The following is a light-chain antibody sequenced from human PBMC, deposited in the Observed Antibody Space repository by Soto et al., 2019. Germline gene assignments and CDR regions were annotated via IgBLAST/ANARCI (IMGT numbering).Light chain of an antibody. V-gene: IGKV3-15*01. CDR2: GAS. CDR3: QNYGSSPET. Sequence: EIVMTQSPATLSVSPGGMATLSCRSSQGISGTLAWYQQKPGQAPRLLIYGASTRATGFPARFSGSGSGTDFTLTISRLEPEDFAVYYCQNYGSSPETFGQGTKVDIK. J-gene: IGKJ1*01. CDR1: QGISGT.